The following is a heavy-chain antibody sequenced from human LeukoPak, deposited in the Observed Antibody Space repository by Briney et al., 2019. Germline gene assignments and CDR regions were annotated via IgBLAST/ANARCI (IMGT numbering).Heavy chain of an antibody. J-gene: IGHJ4*02. V-gene: IGHV3-53*01. D-gene: IGHD3-22*01. CDR1: GFTVSSNY. Sequence: PGGSLTLSCAASGFTVSSNYLSWVRQAPGKGLEWVAVIYNGGSTYYADSVKGRFTISRDNSKNTLYLQMNSLRAEDTAVYYCASAGYYNDSSGYTPPRSFDYWGQGTLVTVSS. CDR2: IYNGGST. CDR3: ASAGYYNDSSGYTPPRSFDY.